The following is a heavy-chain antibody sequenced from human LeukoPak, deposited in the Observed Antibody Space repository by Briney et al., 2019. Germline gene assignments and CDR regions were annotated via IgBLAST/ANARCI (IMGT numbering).Heavy chain of an antibody. CDR1: GYTFTSYD. CDR2: MNPNSGNT. Sequence: GASVKVSCKASGYTFTSYDINWVRQATGQGLEWMGWMNPNSGNTGYAQKFQGRVTMTRNTSISTAYMELSSLRSEDTAVYYCARGPATVTINWFDPWGQGTLVTVSS. D-gene: IGHD4-17*01. CDR3: ARGPATVTINWFDP. J-gene: IGHJ5*02. V-gene: IGHV1-8*01.